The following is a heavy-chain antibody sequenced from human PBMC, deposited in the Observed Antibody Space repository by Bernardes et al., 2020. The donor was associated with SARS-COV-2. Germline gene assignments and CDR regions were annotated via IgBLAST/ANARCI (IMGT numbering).Heavy chain of an antibody. CDR3: VNSFSQAVTGTFT. V-gene: IGHV3-11*04. CDR2: ISSDGSNT. J-gene: IGHJ4*02. Sequence: GGSLRLSCAASGFTLSDYYMSWIRQAPGKGLEWVSGISSDGSNTYYVDSVKGRFTISRDNPKNTLYLEMSSLRVEDTAVYYCVNSFSQAVTGTFTWGQGTLVTVSS. D-gene: IGHD6-19*01. CDR1: GFTLSDYY.